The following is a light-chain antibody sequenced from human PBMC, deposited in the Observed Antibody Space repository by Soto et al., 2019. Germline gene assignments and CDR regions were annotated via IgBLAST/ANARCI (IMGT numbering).Light chain of an antibody. J-gene: IGKJ2*01. CDR2: DAS. CDR3: QQYNNWPHDYT. V-gene: IGKV3-15*01. Sequence: ETVMTQSPANLSVSPCERVTLSCNAIQSINSNSAWYQQRPGQAPRVLINDASTRTTDVPARFSGSGSGTGSTLTISSLQSEDFAVYYCQQYNNWPHDYTFGQGTKLEIK. CDR1: QSINSN.